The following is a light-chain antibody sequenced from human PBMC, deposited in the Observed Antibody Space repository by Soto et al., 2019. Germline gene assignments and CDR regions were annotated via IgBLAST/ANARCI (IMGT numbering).Light chain of an antibody. V-gene: IGLV2-14*03. Sequence: QLVLTQPASVSGSPGQSITLSCTGTASDIGGYNFVSWYQQSAGKAPKLIIYDVSHRPAGVSDRFSASKSGNTAALTISALRTEDEANYYCSSYTSSATLGFGSGTKVTV. CDR3: SSYTSSATLG. CDR2: DVS. CDR1: ASDIGGYNF. J-gene: IGLJ1*01.